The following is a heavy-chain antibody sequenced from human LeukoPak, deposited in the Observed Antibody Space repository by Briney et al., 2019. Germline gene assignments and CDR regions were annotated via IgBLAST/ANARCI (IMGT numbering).Heavy chain of an antibody. V-gene: IGHV4-61*01. D-gene: IGHD3-3*01. J-gene: IGHJ4*02. CDR3: ARGAYDGFDY. Sequence: SETLSLTCTVSGGSVSSGSYYWSWIRQPPGKGLEWIGYIYYSGSTNYNPSLKSRVTISVDTSKNQFSLKLSSVTAADTAVYYCARGAYDGFDYWGQGTLVTVSS. CDR1: GGSVSSGSYY. CDR2: IYYSGST.